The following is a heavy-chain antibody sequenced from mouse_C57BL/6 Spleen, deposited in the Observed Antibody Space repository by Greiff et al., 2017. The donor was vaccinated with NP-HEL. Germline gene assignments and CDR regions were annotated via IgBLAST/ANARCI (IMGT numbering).Heavy chain of an antibody. Sequence: VQLQQPGAELVKPGASVKLSCKASGYTFTSYWMHWVKQRPGQGLEWIGMIHPNSGSTNYNEKFKSKATLTVDKSSSTAYMQLSSLTSEDSAVYYCVHYDGYYVGFAYWGQGTLVTVSA. J-gene: IGHJ3*01. D-gene: IGHD2-3*01. CDR1: GYTFTSYW. CDR2: IHPNSGST. CDR3: VHYDGYYVGFAY. V-gene: IGHV1-64*01.